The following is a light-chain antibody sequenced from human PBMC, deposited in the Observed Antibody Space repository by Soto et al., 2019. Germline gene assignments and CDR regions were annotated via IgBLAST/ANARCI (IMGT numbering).Light chain of an antibody. CDR3: SSYTSSSTVV. CDR1: SSDISGYNY. Sequence: QSVLTQPASVSGSPGQSLTISCTGTSSDISGYNYVSWYQQHPGKGPKLMIYDVSSRPSGVSHRFSGSKSGDTASLTISGLQAEDEADYYCSSYTSSSTVVFGGGTKVTVL. V-gene: IGLV2-14*03. J-gene: IGLJ2*01. CDR2: DVS.